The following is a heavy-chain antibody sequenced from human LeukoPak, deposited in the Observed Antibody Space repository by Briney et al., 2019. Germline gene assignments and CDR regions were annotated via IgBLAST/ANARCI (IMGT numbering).Heavy chain of an antibody. V-gene: IGHV1-18*01. CDR2: ISAYNGNT. D-gene: IGHD2-21*02. Sequence: GASVKVTCKASGYTFTSYGISWVRQAPGQGLEWMGWISAYNGNTNYAQKLQGRVTMTTDTSTSTAYMELRSLRSDDTAVYYCARGRTAIVGVTQSYDYFDYWGQGTLVTVSS. CDR3: ARGRTAIVGVTQSYDYFDY. CDR1: GYTFTSYG. J-gene: IGHJ4*02.